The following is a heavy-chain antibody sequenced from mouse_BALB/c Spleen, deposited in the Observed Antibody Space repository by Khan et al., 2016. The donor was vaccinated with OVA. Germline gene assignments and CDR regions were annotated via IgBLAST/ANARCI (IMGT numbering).Heavy chain of an antibody. D-gene: IGHD1-1*01. Sequence: QVQLMESGPGLVAPSQSLSITCTVSGFSLTGYGVNWVRQPPGKGLEWLGMIWGDGSSDYNPALKTRLCISKDNSDNQAFLQMIGLQTDDTANYDCARDRYYNVRGIHYWGQGTLVTVSA. CDR2: IWGDGSS. CDR3: ARDRYYNVRGIHY. J-gene: IGHJ3*01. V-gene: IGHV2-6-7*01. CDR1: GFSLTGYG.